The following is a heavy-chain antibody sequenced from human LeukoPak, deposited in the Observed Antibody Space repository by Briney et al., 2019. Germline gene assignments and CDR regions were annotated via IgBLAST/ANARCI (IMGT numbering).Heavy chain of an antibody. J-gene: IGHJ3*02. CDR3: ARGRITIFGVVTFDI. D-gene: IGHD3-3*01. CDR2: INPNSGGT. V-gene: IGHV1-2*02. Sequence: GASVKVSCKASGYTFTGYYMHWVRQAPGQGLEWMGWINPNSGGTNYAQKFQGRVTMTRDTSISTAYMELSRLRSDDTAVYYCARGRITIFGVVTFDIWGQGTMVTVSS. CDR1: GYTFTGYY.